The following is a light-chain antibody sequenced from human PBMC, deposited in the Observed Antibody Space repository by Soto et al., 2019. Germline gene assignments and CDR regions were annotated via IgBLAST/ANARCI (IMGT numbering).Light chain of an antibody. CDR3: SSYAGSNNFV. CDR1: SSDIGAYIY. Sequence: QSVLTQPPSASVSPGQSVTISWTGTSSDIGAYIYVSWYQQHPGKAPKLMISEVSRRPSGVPERFSGSKSGNTASLTVSGLQADDEAHYFCSSYAGSNNFVFGTGTKVTVL. J-gene: IGLJ1*01. CDR2: EVS. V-gene: IGLV2-8*01.